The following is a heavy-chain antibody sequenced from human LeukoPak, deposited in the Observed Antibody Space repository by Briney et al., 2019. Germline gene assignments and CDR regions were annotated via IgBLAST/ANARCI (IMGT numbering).Heavy chain of an antibody. CDR2: ILSDGSDK. V-gene: IGHV3-30*01. CDR3: ASDPSHYYDTSGYDGLLQH. CDR1: GFTFSSYA. D-gene: IGHD3-22*01. J-gene: IGHJ1*01. Sequence: PGGSLRLSCAASGFTFSSYAMHWVRQAPGKGLEWVAVILSDGSDKYYADSVKGRFTISRDNSKNTLFLQMNNLRAEDTAVYYCASDPSHYYDTSGYDGLLQHRGQGTLATVSS.